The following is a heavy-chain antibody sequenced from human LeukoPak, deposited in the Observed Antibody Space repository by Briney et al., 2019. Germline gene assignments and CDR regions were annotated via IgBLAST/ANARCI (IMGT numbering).Heavy chain of an antibody. CDR2: IYDSGST. V-gene: IGHV4-59*01. D-gene: IGHD5-12*01. J-gene: IGHJ6*02. CDR1: GGSIGSYY. CDR3: ARGGSGYDSFYYYGMDV. Sequence: SSETLSLTCTVSGGSIGSYYWSWIRQPPGKGLEWIGYIYDSGSTNYNPSLKSRVTISVDTCKNQFSLKVSSVTAADTAVYYCARGGSGYDSFYYYGMDVWGQGTTVTVSS.